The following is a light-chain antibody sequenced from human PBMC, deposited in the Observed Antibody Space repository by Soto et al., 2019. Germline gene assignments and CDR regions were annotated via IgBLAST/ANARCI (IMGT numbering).Light chain of an antibody. CDR1: QSVSSSY. CDR3: QQYGSSPRT. J-gene: IGKJ1*01. V-gene: IGKV3-20*01. CDR2: GAS. Sequence: EIVLTQSPGTVSLSPGERATLSCRASQSVSSSYLAWYQQKPGQAPRLLTYGASSRATGIPDRFSGSGSGTDFTLTISRLEPEDFAVYYCQQYGSSPRTFGQGTKVDI.